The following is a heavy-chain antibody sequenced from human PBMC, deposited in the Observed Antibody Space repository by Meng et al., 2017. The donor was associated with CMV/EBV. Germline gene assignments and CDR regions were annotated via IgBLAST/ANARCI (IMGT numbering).Heavy chain of an antibody. J-gene: IGHJ4*02. CDR1: GFTFSSYS. CDR3: ARRYYSGSG. D-gene: IGHD3-10*01. CDR2: ISSSSSYI. Sequence: GESLKISCAASGFTFSSYSMNWVRQAPGKGLEWVSSISSSSSYIYYADSVKGRFTISRDNAKNSLYLQMKSLRAADTDVYYCARRYYSGSGRGQGTLVTVSS. V-gene: IGHV3-21*01.